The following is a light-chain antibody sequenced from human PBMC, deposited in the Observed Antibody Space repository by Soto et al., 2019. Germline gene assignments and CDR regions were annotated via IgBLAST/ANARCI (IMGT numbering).Light chain of an antibody. J-gene: IGKJ4*01. V-gene: IGKV1-39*01. CDR1: QSIGIS. CDR3: QQGYSIPGT. CDR2: GAS. Sequence: DIQMTQSPSSLSASVGDRVTITCRASQSIGISLNWYQQKPGKAPKVLIYGASSLPSGVPSTFSGSGSGTDFTLTISSLQPEDFATYYCQQGYSIPGTFGGGTKVEIK.